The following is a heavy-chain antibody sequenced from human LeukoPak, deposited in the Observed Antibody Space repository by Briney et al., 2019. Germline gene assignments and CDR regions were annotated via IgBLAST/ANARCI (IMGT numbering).Heavy chain of an antibody. V-gene: IGHV3-21*01. CDR3: ARTANFAAGYYIDY. Sequence: GGSLRLSCAASGFHFSSYTMNWVRQAPGKGLEWVSAISGSSRHKYYADSVKGRFTISRDNAKNSLYLQMNSLRAEDTAVYYCARTANFAAGYYIDYWGQGTLVTVSS. CDR2: ISGSSRHK. CDR1: GFHFSSYT. J-gene: IGHJ4*02. D-gene: IGHD6-13*01.